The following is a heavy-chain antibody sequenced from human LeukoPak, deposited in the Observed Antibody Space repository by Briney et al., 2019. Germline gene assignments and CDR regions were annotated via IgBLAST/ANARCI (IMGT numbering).Heavy chain of an antibody. V-gene: IGHV4-61*02. Sequence: SQTLSLTCTVSGGSISSGSYYWSWIRQPAGKGLEWIGRIYTSGSTNYNPSLKSRVTISVDTSKNQFSLKLSSVTAADTAVYYCARHTDYSDAFDIWGQGTMVTVSS. D-gene: IGHD4-11*01. CDR3: ARHTDYSDAFDI. CDR2: IYTSGST. CDR1: GGSISSGSYY. J-gene: IGHJ3*02.